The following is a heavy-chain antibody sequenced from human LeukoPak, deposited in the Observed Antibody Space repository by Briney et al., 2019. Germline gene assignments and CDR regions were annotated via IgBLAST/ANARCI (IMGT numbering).Heavy chain of an antibody. Sequence: GGSLRLSCAASGFTFSSYAMSWVRQAPGKGLEWVSGFGGSSDSTYYADSVKGRFTISRDNFKNTLFLQMNSLRVDDTAVYYCAKPPGYSTTWFSGRFFDSWGQGTLITASS. V-gene: IGHV3-23*01. CDR2: FGGSSDST. CDR1: GFTFSSYA. D-gene: IGHD2-8*01. CDR3: AKPPGYSTTWFSGRFFDS. J-gene: IGHJ4*02.